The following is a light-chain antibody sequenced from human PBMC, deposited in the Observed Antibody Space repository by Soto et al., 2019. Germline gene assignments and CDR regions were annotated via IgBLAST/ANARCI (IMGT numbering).Light chain of an antibody. V-gene: IGLV2-8*01. CDR3: SSYAGNNNYV. CDR1: SSHVSDYYR. Sequence: QPPSVSGSPGQSVTISCTGTSSHVSDYYRFSWYQHLPGSSPKLLVYEVSERPSGVPDRFSGSKSGNTASLTVSGLQADDEADYYCSSYAGNNNYVFGTGTKVTVL. J-gene: IGLJ1*01. CDR2: EVS.